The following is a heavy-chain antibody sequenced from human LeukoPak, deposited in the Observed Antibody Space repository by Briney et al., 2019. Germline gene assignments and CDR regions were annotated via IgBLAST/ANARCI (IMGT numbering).Heavy chain of an antibody. D-gene: IGHD3-9*01. CDR2: IYYSGST. V-gene: IGHV4-59*08. Sequence: SETLSLTGTVSGGSISSYYWSWIRQPPGKGLEWIGYIYYSGSTNYNPSLKSRVTISVDTSKNQFSLKLSSGTAADTAVYYCASSDILTGYDNYFDYWGQGTLVTVSS. CDR3: ASSDILTGYDNYFDY. J-gene: IGHJ4*02. CDR1: GGSISSYY.